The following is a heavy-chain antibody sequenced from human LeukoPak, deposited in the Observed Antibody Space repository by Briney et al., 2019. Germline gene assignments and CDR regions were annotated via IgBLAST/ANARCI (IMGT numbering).Heavy chain of an antibody. Sequence: GGSLSLSCAASGFTFSSYSMNWVRQAPGKGLEWVSSISSSSSYIYYADSVKGRFTISRDNAKNSLYLQMNSLRAEDTAVYYCARDLGTREFNWGQGTLVTVSS. D-gene: IGHD3-16*01. J-gene: IGHJ4*02. CDR1: GFTFSSYS. CDR2: ISSSSSYI. V-gene: IGHV3-21*01. CDR3: ARDLGTREFN.